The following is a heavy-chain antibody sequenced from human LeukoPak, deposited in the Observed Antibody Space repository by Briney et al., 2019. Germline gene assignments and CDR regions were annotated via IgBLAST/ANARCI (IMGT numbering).Heavy chain of an antibody. V-gene: IGHV1-2*02. J-gene: IGHJ5*02. D-gene: IGHD3-10*01. CDR3: ARGLASLVWFGGINWFDP. CDR2: INPNSGGT. Sequence: ASVKVSCKASGYTFTGYYMHWVRQAPGQGLEWMGWINPNSGGTNYAQKFQGRVTMTRDTSISTAYMELSRLRSDDTAVYYCARGLASLVWFGGINWFDPWGQGTLVTVSS. CDR1: GYTFTGYY.